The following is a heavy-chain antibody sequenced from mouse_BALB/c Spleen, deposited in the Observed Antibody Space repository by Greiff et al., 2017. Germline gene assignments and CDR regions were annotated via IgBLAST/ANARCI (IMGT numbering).Heavy chain of an antibody. D-gene: IGHD2-4*01. V-gene: IGHV1-69*02. CDR3: ARQATMITTGAMDY. J-gene: IGHJ4*01. Sequence: VQLQQSGPELVKPGASVKLSCKASGYTFTSYWMNWVKQRPGRGLEWIGRIDPSDSETHYNQKFKDKATLTVDKSSSTAYIQLSSLTSEDSAVYYCARQATMITTGAMDYWGQGTSVTVSS. CDR2: IDPSDSET. CDR1: GYTFTSYW.